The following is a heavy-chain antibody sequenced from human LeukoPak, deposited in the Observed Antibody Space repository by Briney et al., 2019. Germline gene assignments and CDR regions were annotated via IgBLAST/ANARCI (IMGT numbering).Heavy chain of an antibody. CDR2: IYASGST. D-gene: IGHD1-26*01. V-gene: IGHV4-4*07. CDR1: GFTFSSYA. CDR3: ARVGATLDYFQH. J-gene: IGHJ1*01. Sequence: GSLRLSCAASGFTFSSYAMSWIRQPAGKGLEWIGRIYASGSTRYNPSLKSRATMSVDTSKNQFSLKLTSVTAADTAVYYCARVGATLDYFQHWGQGTLVTVSS.